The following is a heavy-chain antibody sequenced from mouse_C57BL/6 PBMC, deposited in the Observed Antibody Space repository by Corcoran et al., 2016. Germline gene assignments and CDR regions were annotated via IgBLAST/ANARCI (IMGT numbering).Heavy chain of an antibody. CDR1: GYTFTTNG. Sequence: QNQLVQSGPELKKPGETVKISCKTSGYTFTTNGMSWVKQAPGKGLKWMGWINTYSGVPTYADDLKGRFAFSLETSASTAYLQINNLKNEDTATYFCARVYDGYSPWFAYWGQGTLVTVSA. J-gene: IGHJ3*01. CDR2: INTYSGVP. V-gene: IGHV9-3*01. D-gene: IGHD2-3*01. CDR3: ARVYDGYSPWFAY.